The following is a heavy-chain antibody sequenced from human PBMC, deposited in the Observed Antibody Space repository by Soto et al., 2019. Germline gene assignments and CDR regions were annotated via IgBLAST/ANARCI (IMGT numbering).Heavy chain of an antibody. D-gene: IGHD3-10*01. CDR3: ARQGRISMVRGPGWFDP. CDR2: IYYSGST. CDR1: GGSINSYY. J-gene: IGHJ5*02. Sequence: QVQLQESGPGLVKPSETLSLTCTVSGGSINSYYWSWIRQPPGKGLEWIGYIYYSGSTNYNPSLKSRVTISVDTSKNQFSLELSSVTAADTAVYYCARQGRISMVRGPGWFDPWGQGTLVTVTS. V-gene: IGHV4-59*08.